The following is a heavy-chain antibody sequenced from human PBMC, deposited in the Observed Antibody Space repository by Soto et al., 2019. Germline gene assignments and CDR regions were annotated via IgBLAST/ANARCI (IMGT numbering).Heavy chain of an antibody. CDR1: GGTFSSYA. J-gene: IGHJ4*02. CDR2: IIPIFGTA. CDR3: ARGTPGTTYFDY. D-gene: IGHD1-1*01. V-gene: IGHV1-69*12. Sequence: QVQLVQSGAEVKKPGSSVKVSCKASGGTFSSYAISWVRQAPGQGLEWMGGIIPIFGTANYAQKFQGRVTITADESTSTDDMELSSVGAEDSAVYDCARGTPGTTYFDYWGERTLVAVSS.